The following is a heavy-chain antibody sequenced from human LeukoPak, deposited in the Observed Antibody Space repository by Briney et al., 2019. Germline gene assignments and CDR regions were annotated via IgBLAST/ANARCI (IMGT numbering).Heavy chain of an antibody. V-gene: IGHV3-7*01. CDR2: IKQDGSEK. J-gene: IGHJ1*01. Sequence: GGSLRLSCVASGFTFSSYWMSWVRQAPGKGLERVANIKQDGSEKYYVDSVKGRFTISRDNAKNSLYLQMNSLRAEDTAVYYCARDKIVGPSDFQHWGQGTLVTVSS. D-gene: IGHD1-26*01. CDR3: ARDKIVGPSDFQH. CDR1: GFTFSSYW.